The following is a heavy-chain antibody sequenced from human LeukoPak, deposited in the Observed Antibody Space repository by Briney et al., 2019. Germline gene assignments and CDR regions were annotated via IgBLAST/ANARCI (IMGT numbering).Heavy chain of an antibody. CDR3: ARDAVDTANAV. D-gene: IGHD5-18*01. Sequence: GGSLRLSCAASGFTFTTYWMHWVRQAPGKGLVWVSHINSDGSITSYADSVKGRFTISRDNAKNTLYLQMNSLRAEDAAVYYCARDAVDTANAVWGQGTTVTVSS. CDR1: GFTFTTYW. V-gene: IGHV3-74*01. CDR2: INSDGSIT. J-gene: IGHJ6*02.